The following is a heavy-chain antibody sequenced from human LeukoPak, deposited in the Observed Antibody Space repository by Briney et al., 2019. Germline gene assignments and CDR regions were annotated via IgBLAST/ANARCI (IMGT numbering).Heavy chain of an antibody. D-gene: IGHD2-2*01. J-gene: IGHJ3*02. CDR1: GGTFSSYA. V-gene: IGHV1-69*05. Sequence: GASVKVSCKASGGTFSSYAISWVRQAPGQGLEWMGGIIPIFGTANYAQKFQGRVTITTDESTSTAYMELSSLRSEDTAVYCCARGVVPATSDAFDIWGQGTMVTVSS. CDR2: IIPIFGTA. CDR3: ARGVVPATSDAFDI.